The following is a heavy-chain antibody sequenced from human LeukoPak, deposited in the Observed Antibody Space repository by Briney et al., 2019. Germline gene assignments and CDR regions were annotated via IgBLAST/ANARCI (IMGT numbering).Heavy chain of an antibody. V-gene: IGHV3-48*03. CDR2: ISGSGDTI. J-gene: IGHJ4*02. CDR3: ARTALSGDGYKVGYFDY. D-gene: IGHD5-24*01. CDR1: GFTFSRYE. Sequence: GGSLRLSCAGSGFTFSRYEMNWVRQAPGKGLEWISYISGSGDTIYYADSVKGRFTISRDNAKNTLYLQMSSLSAEDTAIYYCARTALSGDGYKVGYFDYWGQGTLVTVSS.